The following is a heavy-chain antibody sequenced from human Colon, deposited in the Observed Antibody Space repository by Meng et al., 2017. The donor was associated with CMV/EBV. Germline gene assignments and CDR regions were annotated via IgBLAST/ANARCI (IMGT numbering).Heavy chain of an antibody. CDR1: GGSINSSDYY. CDR3: ARVGRGSGSVFDS. V-gene: IGHV4-39*07. Sequence: SETLSLTCTVSGGSINSSDYYWGWIRQPLGKGLDWIASVYYTGSAYYNPSLKSRLTISVDTSKNQFSLKVNSVTAADTAVYFCARVGRGSGSVFDSWGQGTLVTVSS. J-gene: IGHJ4*02. D-gene: IGHD3-3*01. CDR2: VYYTGSA.